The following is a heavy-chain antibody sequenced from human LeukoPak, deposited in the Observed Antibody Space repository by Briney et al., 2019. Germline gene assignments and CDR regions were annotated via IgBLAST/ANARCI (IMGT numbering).Heavy chain of an antibody. Sequence: ASVKVSCKASGYTFNGYYMHWVRQAPGQGLEWMGWINPNSGGTKYAQKFQGRVTMTRDTSISTAFMELSRLRSDDTAVYYCARERTPGSGYGVDYWGQGTVVTVSS. CDR1: GYTFNGYY. J-gene: IGHJ4*02. D-gene: IGHD6-25*01. CDR2: INPNSGGT. V-gene: IGHV1-2*02. CDR3: ARERTPGSGYGVDY.